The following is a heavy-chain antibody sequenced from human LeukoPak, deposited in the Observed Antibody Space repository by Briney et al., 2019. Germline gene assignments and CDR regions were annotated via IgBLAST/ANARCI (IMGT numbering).Heavy chain of an antibody. V-gene: IGHV3-30*03. CDR2: ISNDGSKK. CDR1: GFTFSSYG. J-gene: IGHJ4*02. Sequence: PGGTLRLSCAASGFTFSSYGMSWVRQAPGKGLEWVAVISNDGSKKDYADSVKGRFTISRDNSKNTLYLQMNSLRAEDTAVYYCARGARKGDDYGGFFDYWGQGTLVTVSS. CDR3: ARGARKGDDYGGFFDY. D-gene: IGHD4-23*01.